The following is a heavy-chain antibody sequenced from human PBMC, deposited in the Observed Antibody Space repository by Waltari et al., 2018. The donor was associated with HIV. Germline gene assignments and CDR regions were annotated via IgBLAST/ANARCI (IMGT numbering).Heavy chain of an antibody. CDR3: ASGMVRGAMGDY. Sequence: DVQLVESGGCLIQPGGCLRLSCAASGFTVSTLYMSWLRQAPGKGLEWVSVIYSGGSTYYADSVKGRFTISRDNTKNTLYLQMNSLRAEDTAVYYCASGMVRGAMGDYWGQGTLVTVSS. CDR1: GFTVSTLY. D-gene: IGHD3-10*01. V-gene: IGHV3-53*01. J-gene: IGHJ4*02. CDR2: IYSGGST.